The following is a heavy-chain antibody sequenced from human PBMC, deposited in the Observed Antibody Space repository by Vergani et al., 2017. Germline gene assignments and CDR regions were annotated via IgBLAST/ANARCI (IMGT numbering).Heavy chain of an antibody. CDR2: IYYSGST. CDR1: DFISNGHY. Sequence: QVQLQESGPGLVKPSETLSLICDVFDFISNGHYWGWIRQTPGKGLEWIGSIYYSGSTYYNPSLESRVTMSVDTSKSQFSLKLSSVTAADTAVYYCTRHWAVVAANNWFDPWGQGTLVTVSS. CDR3: TRHWAVVAANNWFDP. J-gene: IGHJ5*02. D-gene: IGHD2-15*01. V-gene: IGHV4-38-2*01.